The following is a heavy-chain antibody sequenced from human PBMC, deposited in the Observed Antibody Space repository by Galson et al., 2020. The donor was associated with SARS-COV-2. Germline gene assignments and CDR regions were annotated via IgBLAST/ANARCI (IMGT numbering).Heavy chain of an antibody. CDR1: GFTFSSYS. J-gene: IGHJ5*01. CDR3: ATASRATGYTSTWYSILNWFDS. Sequence: GESLKISCAASGFTFSSYSMNWVRQAPGKGLEWVSSISSSSSYIYYADSVKGRFTISRDNAKNSLYLQMNSLRAEDTAVYYCATASRATGYTSTWYSILNWFDSWGQGTLVTVSS. CDR2: ISSSSSYI. V-gene: IGHV3-21*01. D-gene: IGHD6-13*01.